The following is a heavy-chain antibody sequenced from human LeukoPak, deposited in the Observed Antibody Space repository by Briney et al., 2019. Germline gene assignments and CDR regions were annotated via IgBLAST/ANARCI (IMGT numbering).Heavy chain of an antibody. CDR2: INHSGST. J-gene: IGHJ4*02. CDR3: ARGLRNLRIAARGLASTPPFGY. D-gene: IGHD6-6*01. Sequence: SETLSLTCAVYGGSFSGYYWSWIRQPPGKGLEWIGEINHSGSTNYNPSFKSRVTISVDTSKNQFSLKLSSVTAADTAVYYCARGLRNLRIAARGLASTPPFGYWGQGTLVTVSS. CDR1: GGSFSGYY. V-gene: IGHV4-34*01.